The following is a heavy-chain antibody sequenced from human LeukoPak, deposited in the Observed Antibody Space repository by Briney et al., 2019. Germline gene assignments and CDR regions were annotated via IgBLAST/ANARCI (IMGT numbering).Heavy chain of an antibody. D-gene: IGHD2-15*01. J-gene: IGHJ4*02. CDR3: ARGAARTPFDY. CDR2: INHSGST. V-gene: IGHV4-34*01. CDR1: GGSFSGYS. Sequence: SETLSLTCAVYGGSFSGYSWTWIRQPPGKGLEWIGEINHSGSTNYNPSLKSRVTMSVDTSKNQFSLKLTSVTAADTAVYYCARGAARTPFDYWGQGTLVTVSS.